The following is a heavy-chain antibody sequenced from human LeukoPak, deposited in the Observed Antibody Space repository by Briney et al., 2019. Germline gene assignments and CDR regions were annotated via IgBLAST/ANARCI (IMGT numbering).Heavy chain of an antibody. Sequence: HPGGSLRLSCAASGFTFSSYAMSWVRQAPGKGLAWVSAISSSGDVTKYADSAKSRFTISRDNSKNTVYLQMNSLRAEDTAVYYCAKGGVYSGYAFDPWGQGTLVTVSS. CDR2: ISSSGDVT. CDR3: AKGGVYSGYAFDP. V-gene: IGHV3-23*01. CDR1: GFTFSSYA. D-gene: IGHD5-12*01. J-gene: IGHJ5*02.